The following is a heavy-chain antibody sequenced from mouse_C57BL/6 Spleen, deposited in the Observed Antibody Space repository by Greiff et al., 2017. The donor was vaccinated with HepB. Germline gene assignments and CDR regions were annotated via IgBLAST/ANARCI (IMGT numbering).Heavy chain of an antibody. CDR3: ARERYDEYFDY. CDR1: GFTFSSYA. D-gene: IGHD2-14*01. J-gene: IGHJ2*01. V-gene: IGHV5-4*01. CDR2: ISDGGSYT. Sequence: EVNLVESGGGLVKPGGSLKLSCAASGFTFSSYAMSWVRQTPEKRLEWVATISDGGSYTYYPDNVKGRFTISRDNAKNNLYLQMSHLKSEDTAMYYCARERYDEYFDYWGQGTTLTVSS.